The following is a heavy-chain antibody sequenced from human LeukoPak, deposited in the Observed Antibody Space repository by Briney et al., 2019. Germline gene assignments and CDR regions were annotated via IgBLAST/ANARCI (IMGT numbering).Heavy chain of an antibody. CDR1: GFTFSSYG. J-gene: IGHJ4*02. CDR2: IWYDGSNK. D-gene: IGHD3-22*01. V-gene: IGHV3-33*01. CDR3: ARNGEDDSSGHYKPFDY. Sequence: GGSLRLSCAASGFTFSSYGMHWVRQAPGKGLEWVAVIWYDGSNKYYADSAKGRFAISRDNSKNTLYLLMNSLRAEDTAVYYCARNGEDDSSGHYKPFDYWGQGTLVTVSS.